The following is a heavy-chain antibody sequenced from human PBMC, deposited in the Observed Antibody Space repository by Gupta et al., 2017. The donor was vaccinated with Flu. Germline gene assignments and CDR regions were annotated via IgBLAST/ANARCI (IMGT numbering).Heavy chain of an antibody. CDR2: INTNTGNP. V-gene: IGHV7-4-1*02. D-gene: IGHD5-18*01. CDR3: ARGYSYALDY. Sequence: GWINTNTGNPTYAQGFTGRFVFSLDTSVSTAYLQISSLKAEDTAVYYCARGYSYALDYWGQGTLVTVSS. J-gene: IGHJ4*02.